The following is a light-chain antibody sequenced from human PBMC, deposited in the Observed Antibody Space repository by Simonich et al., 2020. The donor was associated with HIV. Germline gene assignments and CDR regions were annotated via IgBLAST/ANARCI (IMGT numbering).Light chain of an antibody. Sequence: DIQMTQSPSSLSASVEDRVTITCRASQGISNSLAWYQQKPGKAPKLLLYAASRLESGVPSRFSGSGSGTDYTLTISNLQAEDVAVYYCQQYYSTPPAFGGGTKVEIK. J-gene: IGKJ4*01. V-gene: IGKV1-NL1*01. CDR2: AAS. CDR3: QQYYSTPPA. CDR1: QGISNS.